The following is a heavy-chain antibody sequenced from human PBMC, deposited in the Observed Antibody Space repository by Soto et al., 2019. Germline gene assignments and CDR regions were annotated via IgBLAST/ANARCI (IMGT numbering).Heavy chain of an antibody. V-gene: IGHV3-23*01. CDR2: ISGSGGST. D-gene: IGHD6-6*01. Sequence: GGSLRLSCAASGFTFSGYAMSWVRQAPGKGLEWVSAISGSGGSTYYADSVKGRFTISRDNSKNTLYLQMNSLRAEDTAVYYCAKVPLLSIAARRSYYYYGMDVWGQGTTVTVSS. CDR3: AKVPLLSIAARRSYYYYGMDV. CDR1: GFTFSGYA. J-gene: IGHJ6*02.